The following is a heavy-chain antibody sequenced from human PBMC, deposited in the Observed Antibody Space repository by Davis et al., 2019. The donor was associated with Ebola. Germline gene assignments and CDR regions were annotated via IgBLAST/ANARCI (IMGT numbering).Heavy chain of an antibody. J-gene: IGHJ5*02. Sequence: GGSLRLSCAASGFTVSSNYMSWVRQAPGKGLEWVSAISGSGGSTYYADSVKGRFTISRDNSKNTLYLQMNSLRAEDTAVYYCAKDIRLLGLWFDPWGQGTLVTVSS. V-gene: IGHV3-23*01. D-gene: IGHD7-27*01. CDR1: GFTVSSNY. CDR3: AKDIRLLGLWFDP. CDR2: ISGSGGST.